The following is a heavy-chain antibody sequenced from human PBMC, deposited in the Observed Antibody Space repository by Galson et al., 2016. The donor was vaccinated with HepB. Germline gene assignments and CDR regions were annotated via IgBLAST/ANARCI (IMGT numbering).Heavy chain of an antibody. V-gene: IGHV6-1*01. CDR2: TYYGSNWLS. CDR3: ARAGRRQVGTGDWFDS. D-gene: IGHD1-1*01. J-gene: IGHJ5*01. Sequence: CAISGDRVSSNSAVWNWIRQSPSRGLEWLGRTYYGSNWLSDYAASVRSRITVNADTPKNQFSLHLNSVTPDDTAVYYCARAGRRQVGTGDWFDSWGQGILVTVSS. CDR1: GDRVSSNSAV.